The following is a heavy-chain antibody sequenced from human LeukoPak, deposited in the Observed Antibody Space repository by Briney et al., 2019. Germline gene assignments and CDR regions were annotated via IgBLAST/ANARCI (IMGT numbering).Heavy chain of an antibody. J-gene: IGHJ6*03. CDR1: GGTFSSYA. Sequence: SVKVSCKASGGTFSSYATSWVRQAPGQGLEWMGGIIPIFGTANYAQKFQGRVTITADKSTSTAYMELSSLRSEDTAVYYCARGDCSGGSCYYYYYYMDVWGKGTTVTVSS. CDR3: ARGDCSGGSCYYYYYYMDV. CDR2: IIPIFGTA. D-gene: IGHD2-15*01. V-gene: IGHV1-69*06.